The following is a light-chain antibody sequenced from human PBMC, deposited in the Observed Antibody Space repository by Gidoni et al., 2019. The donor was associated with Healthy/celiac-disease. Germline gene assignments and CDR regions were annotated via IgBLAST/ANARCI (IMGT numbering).Light chain of an antibody. V-gene: IGKV1-39*01. CDR1: QSISSY. J-gene: IGKJ1*01. CDR2: AAS. Sequence: DIQMTQSPSSLSASVGDRVTITCRASQSISSYLNWYQQKPGKAPKLLIYAASSLQSGVPSRFSGSGSGIDFTLTISNLQPEDFATYYCQQSYSTLRTFGQGTKVEIK. CDR3: QQSYSTLRT.